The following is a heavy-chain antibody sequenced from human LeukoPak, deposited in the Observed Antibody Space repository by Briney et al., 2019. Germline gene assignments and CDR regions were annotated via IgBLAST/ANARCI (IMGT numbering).Heavy chain of an antibody. CDR1: GFTFSSYS. J-gene: IGHJ4*02. CDR2: ISSSSSYI. Sequence: GGSLRLSCAASGFTFSSYSMNWVRQAPEKGLEWVSSISSSSSYIHYADSVRGRFTISRDNAKNSLFLQMNSLRGEDTAVYYCARCTTGKTFGSLREIKKSREIDYWGQGTLVTVSS. D-gene: IGHD1-1*01. V-gene: IGHV3-21*01. CDR3: ARCTTGKTFGSLREIKKSREIDY.